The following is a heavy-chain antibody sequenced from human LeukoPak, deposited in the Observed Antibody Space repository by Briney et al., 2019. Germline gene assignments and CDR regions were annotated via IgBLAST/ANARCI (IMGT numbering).Heavy chain of an antibody. CDR2: ISYDGSNK. CDR3: AKGGGRPLDDAFDV. V-gene: IGHV3-30*18. D-gene: IGHD3-16*01. CDR1: GFTFSSYG. Sequence: PGGSLRLSCAASGFTFSSYGMHWVRQAPGKGLEWVAVISYDGSNKYYADSVKGRFTISRDNSKNTLHLQMDSLRAEDTAIYYCAKGGGRPLDDAFDVWGQGTMVTVSS. J-gene: IGHJ3*01.